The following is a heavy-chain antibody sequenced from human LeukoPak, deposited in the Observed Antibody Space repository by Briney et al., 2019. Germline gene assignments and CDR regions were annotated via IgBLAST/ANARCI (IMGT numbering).Heavy chain of an antibody. CDR1: GYPFTKWE. CDR2: VHPDNGNT. Sequence: ASVKVSCETSGYPFTKWEINWVRQAAAQGLEWLGWVHPDNGNTYYAQRFRRRVTMSRDTSTTTAYMELSGLRSNDTAVYFCATGPRNAPWGQGTLVTVSS. V-gene: IGHV1-8*01. CDR3: ATGPRNAP. J-gene: IGHJ5*02. D-gene: IGHD1-1*01.